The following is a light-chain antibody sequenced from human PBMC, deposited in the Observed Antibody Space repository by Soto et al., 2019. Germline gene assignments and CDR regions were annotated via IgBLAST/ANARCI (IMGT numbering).Light chain of an antibody. CDR1: QSFSNNF. V-gene: IGKV3-20*01. CDR2: GAS. J-gene: IGKJ1*01. CDR3: HHYGSSLWT. Sequence: EIVLTQSPGTLSLSPGERATLSCRASQSFSNNFLAWYQLKPVQAPRLLIYGASRRATAIPDRFIGSGSWKDFTLSISRLEPEDFAVDYCHHYGSSLWTFGQGTKVDIK.